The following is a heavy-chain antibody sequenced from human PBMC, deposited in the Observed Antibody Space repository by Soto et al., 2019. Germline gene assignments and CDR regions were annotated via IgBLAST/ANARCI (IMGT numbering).Heavy chain of an antibody. CDR1: GFTFSSYW. Sequence: GSLRLSCAGAGFTFSSYWMSWFRQAPGKGLEWVANIKQDGSEKYYVDSVKGRFTISRDNAKNSLYLQMNSLRAEDTAVYYCARAYHSGSYYDYWGQGTLVTVSS. CDR2: IKQDGSEK. J-gene: IGHJ4*02. CDR3: ARAYHSGSYYDY. D-gene: IGHD1-26*01. V-gene: IGHV3-7*01.